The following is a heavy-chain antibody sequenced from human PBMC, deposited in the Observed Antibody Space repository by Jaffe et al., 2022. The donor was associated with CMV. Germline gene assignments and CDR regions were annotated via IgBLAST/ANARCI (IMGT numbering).Heavy chain of an antibody. CDR3: ARPRTTVTHDVFDI. D-gene: IGHD4-17*01. J-gene: IGHJ3*02. CDR2: INAYSGGT. Sequence: QVQLVQSGAEVKKPGASVKVSCKASGYTFTGYYIHWVRQAPGQGLEWMGLINAYSGGTNYAQTFQGRVTVTRDTSVSTAYMELSSLRSDDTAVYYCARPRTTVTHDVFDIWGQGTMVTVSS. V-gene: IGHV1-2*02. CDR1: GYTFTGYY.